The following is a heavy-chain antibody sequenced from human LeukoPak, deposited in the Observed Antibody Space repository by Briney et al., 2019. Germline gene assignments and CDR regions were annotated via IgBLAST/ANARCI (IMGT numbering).Heavy chain of an antibody. D-gene: IGHD1-26*01. CDR3: AADYSGHYHVEFDY. V-gene: IGHV4-39*07. CDR1: GGSISSTTYF. CDR2: ISYAGTT. Sequence: SETLSLTCSVSGGSISSTTYFWGWIRQPPGKGLEWIGSISYAGTTYYNPSLKNRVTISVDTSKNQFSLKLSSVTAADTAVYYCAADYSGHYHVEFDYWGQGTLVTVSS. J-gene: IGHJ4*02.